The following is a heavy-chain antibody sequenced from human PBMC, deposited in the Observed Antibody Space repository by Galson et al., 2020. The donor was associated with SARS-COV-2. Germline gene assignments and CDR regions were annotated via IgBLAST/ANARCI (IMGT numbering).Heavy chain of an antibody. CDR3: ARGGDTYSPDY. CDR2: IKQDGGER. Sequence: GESLKISCAASGFTFSVYWMSWFRQAPGKGLEWVANIKQDGGERSYVDSVKGRFTVSRDNAKNSLYLQMNSLRAEDTAVYYCARGGDTYSPDYWGQGTLVAVSS. D-gene: IGHD2-21*01. V-gene: IGHV3-7*01. J-gene: IGHJ4*02. CDR1: GFTFSVYW.